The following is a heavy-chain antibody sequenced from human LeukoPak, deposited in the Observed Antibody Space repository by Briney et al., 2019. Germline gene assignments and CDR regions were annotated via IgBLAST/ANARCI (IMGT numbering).Heavy chain of an antibody. CDR1: GFTFDDYA. CDR2: ISWYSGVI. V-gene: IGHV3-9*01. D-gene: IGHD4-23*01. Sequence: GGSLRLSCAASGFTFDDYAMHWVRQAPGKGLEWVSGISWYSGVIGYADSVKGRFTTSRDNAKNSLYLQMNSLRAEDTAVYYCARFPAGGGKDYWGQGTLVTVSS. J-gene: IGHJ4*02. CDR3: ARFPAGGGKDY.